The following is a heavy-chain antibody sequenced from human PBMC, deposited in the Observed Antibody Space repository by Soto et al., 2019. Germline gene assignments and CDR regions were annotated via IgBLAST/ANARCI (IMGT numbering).Heavy chain of an antibody. CDR3: ARESGGLDA. J-gene: IGHJ5*02. V-gene: IGHV1-69*04. CDR2: IIPILGIA. CDR1: GGTFSSYT. Sequence: ASVKVSCKASGGTFSSYTISWVRQAPGQGLEWMGRIIPILGIANYAQKFQGRVTITADESTSTAYMELRSLRSDDTAVYYCARESGGLDAWGQGTLVTVSS.